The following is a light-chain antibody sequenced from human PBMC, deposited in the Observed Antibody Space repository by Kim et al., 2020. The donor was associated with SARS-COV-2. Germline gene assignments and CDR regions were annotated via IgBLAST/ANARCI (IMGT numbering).Light chain of an antibody. CDR1: SSSIGAGYA. CDR3: QSYDSSLSAWV. CDR2: ANT. J-gene: IGLJ3*02. V-gene: IGLV1-40*01. Sequence: QRVTISCTGSSSSIGAGYAVHWYQQLPGTSPKLLIYANTNRPSGFPDRFSGSKSGTSASLAITGLQAEDEADYYCQSYDSSLSAWVFGGGTQLTVL.